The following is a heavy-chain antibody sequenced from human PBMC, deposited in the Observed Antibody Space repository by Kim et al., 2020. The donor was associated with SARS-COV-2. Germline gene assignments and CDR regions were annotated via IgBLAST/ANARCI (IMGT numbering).Heavy chain of an antibody. D-gene: IGHD6-6*01. CDR1: GFSLSTSGMY. CDR3: ARTRNDYSSSSFYFDY. Sequence: SGPTLVNPTQTLTLTCTFSGFSLSTSGMYVSWIRQPPGKALEWLALIDWDDDKSYSTSLKTRLTISKDTSKNQVVLTMTNMDPVDTATYYCARTRNDYSSSSFYFDYWGQGTLVTVSS. J-gene: IGHJ4*02. V-gene: IGHV2-70*01. CDR2: IDWDDDK.